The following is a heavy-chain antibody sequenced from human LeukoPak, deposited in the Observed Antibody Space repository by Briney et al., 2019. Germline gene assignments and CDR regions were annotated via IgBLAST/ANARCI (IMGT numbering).Heavy chain of an antibody. Sequence: SETLSLTCTVSGGSISSSSYYWGWIRQPPGKGLELIGSIYYSGSTYYNPSLKSRVTMSVDTSKNQFSLKLSSVTAADTAVYYCAREKGYCSSTSCLPNWFDPWGQGTLVTVSS. CDR1: GGSISSSSYY. D-gene: IGHD2-2*01. CDR3: AREKGYCSSTSCLPNWFDP. CDR2: IYYSGST. V-gene: IGHV4-39*02. J-gene: IGHJ5*02.